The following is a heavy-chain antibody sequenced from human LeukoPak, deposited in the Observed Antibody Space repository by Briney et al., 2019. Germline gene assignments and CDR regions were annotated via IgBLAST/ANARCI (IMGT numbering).Heavy chain of an antibody. V-gene: IGHV3-33*01. CDR1: GFTFSTYG. J-gene: IGHJ6*03. Sequence: GGSLRLSCAASGFTFSTYGMHWVRQAPGKGLEWVTVIWYDGSNKYYADSVKGRFTISRDNSKNTLYLQMNSLRAEDTAVYYCARDPYYYMDVWGKGTTVTVSS. CDR3: ARDPYYYMDV. CDR2: IWYDGSNK.